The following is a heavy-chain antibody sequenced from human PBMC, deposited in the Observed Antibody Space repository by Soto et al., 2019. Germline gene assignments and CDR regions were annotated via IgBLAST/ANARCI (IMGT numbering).Heavy chain of an antibody. Sequence: QVQLVQSGAEVKKPGSSVKVSCKASGGTFSSYAISWVRQAPGQGLEWMGGIIPIFGTANYAQKFQRRVTITADESTSTAYMELSILRSEDTAVYYCARWVVRVRGVDYYYYGMDVWGQGTTVTFSS. D-gene: IGHD3-10*01. CDR1: GGTFSSYA. CDR3: ARWVVRVRGVDYYYYGMDV. J-gene: IGHJ6*02. CDR2: IIPIFGTA. V-gene: IGHV1-69*01.